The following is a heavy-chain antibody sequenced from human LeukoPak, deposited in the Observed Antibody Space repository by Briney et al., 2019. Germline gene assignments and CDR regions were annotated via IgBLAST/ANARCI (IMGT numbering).Heavy chain of an antibody. D-gene: IGHD1-26*01. CDR1: GGTFSSYA. Sequence: SVKVSCKASGGTFSSYAISWVRQAPGQGLEWMGRIIPTFGTANYAQKFQGRVTITTDESTSTAYMELSSLRSEDTAVYYCAREEGYYSGSYHLDYWGQGNLVTVSS. CDR2: IIPTFGTA. V-gene: IGHV1-69*05. J-gene: IGHJ4*02. CDR3: AREEGYYSGSYHLDY.